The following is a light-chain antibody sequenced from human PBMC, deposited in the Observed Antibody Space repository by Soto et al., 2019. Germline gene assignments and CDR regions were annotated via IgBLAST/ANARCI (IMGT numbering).Light chain of an antibody. CDR2: EAS. CDR3: QQYDKLPYT. Sequence: DIQMTQCPSSLSASVGDSVTITCQGSQGIYNYLSWYQQKPGKVPKLLIYEASNLETGVPSRFSGSRSGTDFTFTITSLQPDDFATDFCQQYDKLPYTFGQGTKLEIK. J-gene: IGKJ2*01. CDR1: QGIYNY. V-gene: IGKV1-33*01.